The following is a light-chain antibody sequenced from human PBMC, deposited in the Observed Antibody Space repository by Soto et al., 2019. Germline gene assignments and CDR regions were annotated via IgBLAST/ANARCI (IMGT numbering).Light chain of an antibody. J-gene: IGKJ1*01. V-gene: IGKV1-5*01. Sequence: DIQMTQSPSTLSASVGDRVTITCRASQSVSSWLAWYQQKPGKAPKLLIYDVSSLESGVPSRFSGSGSGTEFTLTISSLQPDDFATYYCLQDFNYPWTFGQGTKVDIK. CDR1: QSVSSW. CDR2: DVS. CDR3: LQDFNYPWT.